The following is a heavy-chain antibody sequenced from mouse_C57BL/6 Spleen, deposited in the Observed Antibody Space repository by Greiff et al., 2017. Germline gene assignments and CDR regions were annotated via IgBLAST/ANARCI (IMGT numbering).Heavy chain of an antibody. V-gene: IGHV1-18*01. D-gene: IGHD1-1*01. CDR1: GYTFTDYN. Sequence: VQLQQSGPELVKPGASVKIPCKASGYTFTDYNMDWVKQSHGKSLEWIGDINPNNGGTIYNQKFKGKATLTVDKSSSTAYMELRSLTSEDTAVYYCARPYGSSGFDVWGTGTTVTVSS. CDR2: INPNNGGT. CDR3: ARPYGSSGFDV. J-gene: IGHJ1*03.